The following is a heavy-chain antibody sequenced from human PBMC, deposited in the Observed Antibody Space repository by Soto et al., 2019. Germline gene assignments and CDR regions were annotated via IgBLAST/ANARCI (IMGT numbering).Heavy chain of an antibody. CDR3: ARAGDGHSPFYX. Sequence: PSDTLSLTCTVSGGSVSSVSYYWSWIRQPQGTGLEWVGYVYYSGSTNYNPSLKSRVTISVDTSKNQFSLKLSSVTAADTAVYYCARAGDGHSPFYXWGQGTLVTVSX. CDR2: VYYSGST. J-gene: IGHJ4*02. CDR1: GGSVSSVSYY. D-gene: IGHD1-26*01. V-gene: IGHV4-61*01.